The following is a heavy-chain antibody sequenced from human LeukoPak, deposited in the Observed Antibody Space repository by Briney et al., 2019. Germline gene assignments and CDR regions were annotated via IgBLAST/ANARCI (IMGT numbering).Heavy chain of an antibody. CDR2: IIPIFGTA. J-gene: IGHJ3*02. Sequence: SVKVSCKASGGTFSSYAISWVRQAPGQGLEWMGGIIPIFGTANYAQKFQGRVTITADKSTSTAYMGLSSLRSEDTAVYYCARGFGSSGAFDIWGQGTMVTVSS. CDR1: GGTFSSYA. CDR3: ARGFGSSGAFDI. V-gene: IGHV1-69*06. D-gene: IGHD1-26*01.